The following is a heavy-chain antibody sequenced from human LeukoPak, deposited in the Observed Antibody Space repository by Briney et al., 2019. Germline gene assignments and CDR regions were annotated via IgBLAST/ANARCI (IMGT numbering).Heavy chain of an antibody. J-gene: IGHJ6*03. V-gene: IGHV4-4*02. Sequence: SETLSLTRAVSGGSISSSNWWSWVRQPPGKGLEWIGEIYHSGSTNYNPSLRSRVTISVDKSKNQFSLKLSSVTAADTAVYYCAREVNCSGGSCYLYYYYMDVWGKGTTVTVSS. CDR1: GGSISSSNW. CDR3: AREVNCSGGSCYLYYYYMDV. CDR2: IYHSGST. D-gene: IGHD2-15*01.